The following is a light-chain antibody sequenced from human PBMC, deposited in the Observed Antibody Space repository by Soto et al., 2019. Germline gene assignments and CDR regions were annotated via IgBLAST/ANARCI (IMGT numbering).Light chain of an antibody. CDR2: DDS. J-gene: IGKJ5*01. CDR1: QSISSW. Sequence: DMQMTQSPSTLYASVGDRVTLTCRASQSISSWLSWYQQKPGKAPKLLIYDDSSLESGVTSRFSGSGSGTEFTLTISSLQPEDSATFYCQQYDNVGMTFGPGTRLDIK. CDR3: QQYDNVGMT. V-gene: IGKV1-5*01.